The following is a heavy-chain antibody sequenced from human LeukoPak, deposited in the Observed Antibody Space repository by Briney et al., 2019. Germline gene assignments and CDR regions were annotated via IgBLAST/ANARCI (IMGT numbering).Heavy chain of an antibody. Sequence: PGGPLRLSCVASGFTFSNSWMSWVRQAPGKGLEWVGRIKSKTDGGTTDYPAPVKGRCTISRDDSKNTLFLQMDSLKTEDTAVYYCITDPMDAWGQGTTVTVCS. V-gene: IGHV3-15*01. CDR3: ITDPMDA. J-gene: IGHJ6*02. CDR1: GFTFSNSW. CDR2: IKSKTDGGTT.